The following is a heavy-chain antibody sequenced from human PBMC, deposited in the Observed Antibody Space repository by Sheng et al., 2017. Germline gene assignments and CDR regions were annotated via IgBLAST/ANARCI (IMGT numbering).Heavy chain of an antibody. CDR3: ARDQRMVTGGWFDP. J-gene: IGHJ5*02. CDR2: VYDTGST. CDR1: GGSLTNTF. V-gene: IGHV4-4*07. D-gene: IGHD5-18*01. Sequence: QVQLQESGPGLVKPSGTLSLTCTVSGGSLTNTFWSWIRRPAGKGLEWIGRVYDTGSTNYSPSLEGRVTMSVDTSKNQFSLRLRSVTAADTAVYYCARDQRMVTGGWFDPWGQGILVTVSS.